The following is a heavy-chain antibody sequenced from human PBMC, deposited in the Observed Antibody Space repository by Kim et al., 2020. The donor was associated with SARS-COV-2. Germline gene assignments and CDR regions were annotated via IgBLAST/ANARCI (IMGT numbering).Heavy chain of an antibody. Sequence: ASVKVSCKASGYTFTSYAMHWVRQAPGQRLEWMGWINAGNGNTKYSQKFQGRVTITRDTSASTAYMELSSLRSEDTAVYYCARVGPIYCSSTSCPNWFDPWGQGTLVTVSS. J-gene: IGHJ5*02. CDR1: GYTFTSYA. CDR3: ARVGPIYCSSTSCPNWFDP. CDR2: INAGNGNT. D-gene: IGHD2-2*01. V-gene: IGHV1-3*01.